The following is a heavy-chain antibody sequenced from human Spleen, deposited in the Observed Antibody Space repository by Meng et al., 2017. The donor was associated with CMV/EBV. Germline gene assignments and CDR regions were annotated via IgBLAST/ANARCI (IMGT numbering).Heavy chain of an antibody. D-gene: IGHD6-6*01. CDR2: ISYTGYI. CDR3: ARELGGGLTARRVIDF. Sequence: SETLSLTCTVSGASISSNYWSWSRRPPGKGLEYIGSISYTGYIEYNPSLKGRVTISLDTSKHPFSLKLTSVTAADTAVYYCARELGGGLTARRVIDFWGQGTTVTVSS. J-gene: IGHJ6*02. CDR1: GASISSNY. V-gene: IGHV4-59*01.